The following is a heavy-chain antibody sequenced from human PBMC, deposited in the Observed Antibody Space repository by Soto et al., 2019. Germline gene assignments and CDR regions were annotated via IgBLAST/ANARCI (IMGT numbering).Heavy chain of an antibody. D-gene: IGHD1-26*01. J-gene: IGHJ4*02. CDR1: GFTFSSYA. CDR3: ARDWGELPDY. Sequence: QVQLVESGGGVVQPGRSLRLSCAASGFTFSSYAMHWVRQAPGKGLEWVAVISYDGSNKYYADSVKGRFTISRDNSKNTLYLQMNSLRAEDTAVYYCARDWGELPDYWGQGTLVTVSS. CDR2: ISYDGSNK. V-gene: IGHV3-30-3*01.